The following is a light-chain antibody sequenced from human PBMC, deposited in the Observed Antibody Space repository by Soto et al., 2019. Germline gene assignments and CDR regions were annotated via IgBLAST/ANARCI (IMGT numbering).Light chain of an antibody. CDR2: KAS. V-gene: IGKV1-5*03. CDR1: QSISSW. Sequence: DIQMTQSPSTLSASVGDRVTITCRASQSISSWLAWDQQKPAIAPKLLSYKASSLESGVPSRFSGSGSGTEFTLTTTSLQPDDFATYYCQQYNSYPWTFGQGTKVEIK. CDR3: QQYNSYPWT. J-gene: IGKJ1*01.